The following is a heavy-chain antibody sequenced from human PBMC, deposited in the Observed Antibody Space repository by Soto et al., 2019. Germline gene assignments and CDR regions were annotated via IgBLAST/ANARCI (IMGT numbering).Heavy chain of an antibody. J-gene: IGHJ6*02. D-gene: IGHD3-3*01. CDR1: GFTSTSYS. CDR3: ARDQYWSNGNYYYYGMDV. CDR2: ISSSSSTI. Sequence: PGGSLRLSCAASGFTSTSYSMNWVRQAPGKGLEWVSFISSSSSTISYADSVKGRFTISRDNAKNSLYLQMNSLRDEDTAVYYCARDQYWSNGNYYYYGMDVWGQGTTVTVSS. V-gene: IGHV3-48*02.